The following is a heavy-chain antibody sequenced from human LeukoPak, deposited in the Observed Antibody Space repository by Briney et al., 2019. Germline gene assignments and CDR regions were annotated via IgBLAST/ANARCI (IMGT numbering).Heavy chain of an antibody. Sequence: AGGSLRLSCVVSGFSFEHYGMHWVRQAPGKGLEWVAVISYDGSNKYYADSVKGRFTISRDNSKNTLYLQMNSLRAEDTAVYYCAKGEQGGFDYWGQGTLVTVSS. J-gene: IGHJ4*02. V-gene: IGHV3-30*18. CDR2: ISYDGSNK. D-gene: IGHD3-16*01. CDR3: AKGEQGGFDY. CDR1: GFSFEHYG.